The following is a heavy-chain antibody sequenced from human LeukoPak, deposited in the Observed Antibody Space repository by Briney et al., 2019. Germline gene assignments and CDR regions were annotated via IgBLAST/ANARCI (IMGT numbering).Heavy chain of an antibody. D-gene: IGHD6-19*01. V-gene: IGHV3-30-3*01. Sequence: PGGSLRLSCAASGFTFSSYAMHWVRQAPGKGLEWVAVISYDGSNKYYADSVKGRFTISRDNSKNTLYLQMNSLRAEDTAVYYCANQHSDRYSFYFDYWGQGTLVTVSS. CDR1: GFTFSSYA. CDR2: ISYDGSNK. J-gene: IGHJ4*02. CDR3: ANQHSDRYSFYFDY.